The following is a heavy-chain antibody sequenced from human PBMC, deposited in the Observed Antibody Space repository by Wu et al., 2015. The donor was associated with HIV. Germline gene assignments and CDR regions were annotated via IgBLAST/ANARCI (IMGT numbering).Heavy chain of an antibody. J-gene: IGHJ4*02. CDR3: ARLQSLHGLYSNADY. Sequence: QAQLVQSGPEVKKPGASVKVSCKASGYTYNTYYMHWVRQAPGQGPEWMGWINPNSGGTNYAPKFQGRVTLTRDTAVTTAYLELNSLRSDDTAVYYCARLQSLHGLYSNADYWGQGTLVTVSS. CDR1: GYTYNTYY. CDR2: INPNSGGT. V-gene: IGHV1-2*02. D-gene: IGHD3-10*01.